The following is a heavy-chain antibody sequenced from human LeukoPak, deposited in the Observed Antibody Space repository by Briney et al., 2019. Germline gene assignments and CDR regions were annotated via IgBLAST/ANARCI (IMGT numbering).Heavy chain of an antibody. V-gene: IGHV3-21*01. CDR3: ARDAALLPGKYYYYMDV. J-gene: IGHJ6*03. D-gene: IGHD6-25*01. CDR2: ITRSSTYM. CDR1: GFTVSSNY. Sequence: GGSLRLSCAASGFTVSSNYMSWVRQAPGKGLEWVSAITRSSTYMNYADSLKGRFTISRDNAKNSMYLQMNSLTAEDTAVYFCARDAALLPGKYYYYMDVWGKGTTVIVSS.